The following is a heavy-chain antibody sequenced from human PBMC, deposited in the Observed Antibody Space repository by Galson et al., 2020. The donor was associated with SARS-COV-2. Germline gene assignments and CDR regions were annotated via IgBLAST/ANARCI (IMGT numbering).Heavy chain of an antibody. J-gene: IGHJ2*01. CDR2: ISYDGSNK. Sequence: GGSLRLSCAASGFTFSTYAMHWVRQAPDKGLEWVAVISYDGSNKYYADSVKGRFTISRDNSKNTVYLQMSSLRAEDTSVYYCARIWDSNWYFVLWGRGTLVTVSS. CDR3: ARIWDSNWYFVL. V-gene: IGHV3-30*04. CDR1: GFTFSTYA. D-gene: IGHD6-13*01.